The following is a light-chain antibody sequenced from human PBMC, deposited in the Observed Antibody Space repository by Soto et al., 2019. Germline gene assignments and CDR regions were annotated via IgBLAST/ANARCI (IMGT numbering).Light chain of an antibody. CDR1: QSITRG. J-gene: IGKJ5*01. CDR3: QQRSNWPIT. CDR2: GAS. Sequence: EIVLTQSPATLSVSPGERATLSCRASQSITRGLAWYQQKPGQAPRLLIYGASTRAPGIPARFSGSGSGTEFTLTISSLQSEDFAVYYCQQRSNWPITFGQGTRLEIK. V-gene: IGKV3-15*01.